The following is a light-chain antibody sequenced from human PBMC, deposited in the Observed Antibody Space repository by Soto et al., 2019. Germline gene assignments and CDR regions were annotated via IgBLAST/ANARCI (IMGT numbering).Light chain of an antibody. CDR2: TAS. V-gene: IGKV1-17*01. CDR3: LQNNSYPVT. Sequence: DIQMTQSPSSLSASVGDRVTITCRASQGIRHDLAWYQQKPGKAPKRLIYTASSLQSGVPPRFRGSGSETEFTLTISSLQPEDFATYYCLQNNSYPVTFGQWTKVEIK. CDR1: QGIRHD. J-gene: IGKJ1*01.